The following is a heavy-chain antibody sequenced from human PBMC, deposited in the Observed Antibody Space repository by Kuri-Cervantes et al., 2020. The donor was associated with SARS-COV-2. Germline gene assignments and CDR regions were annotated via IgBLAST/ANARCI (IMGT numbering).Heavy chain of an antibody. CDR2: IYHSGST. Sequence: SETLSLTCTVSGGSISSYYWSWIRQLPGKGLEWIGSIYHSGSTYYNPSLKSRVTISVDTSKNQFSLKLSSVTAADTAVYYCARDINPVGALDYWGQGTLVTVSS. CDR3: ARDINPVGALDY. J-gene: IGHJ4*02. V-gene: IGHV4-38-2*02. CDR1: GGSISSYY. D-gene: IGHD1-26*01.